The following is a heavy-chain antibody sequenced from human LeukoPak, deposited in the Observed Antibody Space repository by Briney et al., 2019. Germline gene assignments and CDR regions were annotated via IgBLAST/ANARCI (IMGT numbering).Heavy chain of an antibody. V-gene: IGHV2-5*02. J-gene: IGHJ4*02. Sequence: SGPTLVKPTQTLTLTCTLSGFSLSTSGVGVGWIRQPPGKALECLTLIYCDDATRYSPPLQSRLTITKDSSKNQMVLTIANMDPVDTSTYYCGRGRGGVLDYWGQGTLVTVSS. CDR1: GFSLSTSGVG. D-gene: IGHD3-16*01. CDR3: GRGRGGVLDY. CDR2: IYCDDAT.